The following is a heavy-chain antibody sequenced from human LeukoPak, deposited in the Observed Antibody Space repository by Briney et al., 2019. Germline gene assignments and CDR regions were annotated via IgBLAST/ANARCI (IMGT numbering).Heavy chain of an antibody. CDR2: IYPGDSDT. CDR3: ARRGYDSSGYRDAFDI. CDR1: GYSFTSYW. D-gene: IGHD3-22*01. J-gene: IGHJ3*02. V-gene: IGHV5-51*01. Sequence: GESLKISCKGFGYSFTSYWIGWVRQMPGKGLECMGIIYPGDSDTTYSPSFQGQVTISADKSISTAYLQWSSLKASDTAIYYCARRGYDSSGYRDAFDIWGQGTMVTVSS.